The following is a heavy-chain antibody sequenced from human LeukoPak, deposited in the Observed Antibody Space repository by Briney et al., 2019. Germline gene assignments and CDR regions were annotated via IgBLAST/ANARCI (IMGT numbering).Heavy chain of an antibody. D-gene: IGHD2-8*02. CDR2: INPNSGGT. CDR1: GYTFTSYD. CDR3: ARDRGTGWFDP. J-gene: IGHJ5*02. V-gene: IGHV1-2*02. Sequence: ASVKVSCKASGYTFTSYDINWVRQAPGQGLECMGWINPNSGGTNYAQKFQGRVTMTRDTSLSTAYMELRRLRSDDTAVYYCARDRGTGWFDPWGQGTLVIVPS.